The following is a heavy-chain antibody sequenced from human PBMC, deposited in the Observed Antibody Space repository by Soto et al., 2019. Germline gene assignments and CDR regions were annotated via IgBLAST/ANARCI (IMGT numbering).Heavy chain of an antibody. J-gene: IGHJ6*03. CDR1: GYTFTSYA. CDR3: ARDLRDYGDYGYYYYYMDV. CDR2: INAGNGNT. V-gene: IGHV1-3*01. Sequence: ASVKVSCKASGYTFTSYAMHWVRQAPGQRLEWMGWINAGNGNTKYSQKFQGRVTITRDTSASTAYMELSSLRSEDTAVYYCARDLRDYGDYGYYYYYMDVWGKGTTVTVSS. D-gene: IGHD4-17*01.